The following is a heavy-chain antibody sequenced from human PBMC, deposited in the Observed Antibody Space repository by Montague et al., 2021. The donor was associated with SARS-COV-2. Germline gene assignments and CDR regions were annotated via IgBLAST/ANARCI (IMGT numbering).Heavy chain of an antibody. CDR1: GGSMSGYY. Sequence: SETLSLTCEVSGGSMSGYYWTWIRQSPGKGLEWIGYVHYTGTTKYNPSLKTRVSLSLDTPKNHFSLHLSSVTAADTAISFCASAQNTCFIAKCVNYFDVGGQGAMVTVAS. D-gene: IGHD2-15*01. CDR2: VHYTGTT. V-gene: IGHV4-59*01. CDR3: ASAQNTCFIAKCVNYFDV. J-gene: IGHJ4*02.